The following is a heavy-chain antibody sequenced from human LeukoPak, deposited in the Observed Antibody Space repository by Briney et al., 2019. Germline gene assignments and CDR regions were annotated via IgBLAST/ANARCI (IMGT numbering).Heavy chain of an antibody. CDR2: ISSSSGTI. CDR1: GFSFSSYS. J-gene: IGHJ4*02. D-gene: IGHD6-13*01. V-gene: IGHV3-48*01. CDR3: AGDSRQYSSSWYYFDY. Sequence: GGSLRLSCAASGFSFSSYSMNWVRQAPGKGLEWVSYISSSSGTIYYADSVRGRFTISRDNAKNSLYLQMTTLRAEDTAVYYCAGDSRQYSSSWYYFDYWGQGTLVTVSS.